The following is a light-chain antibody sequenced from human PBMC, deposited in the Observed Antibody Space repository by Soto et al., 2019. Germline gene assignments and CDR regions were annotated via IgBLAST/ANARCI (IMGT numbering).Light chain of an antibody. J-gene: IGKJ4*01. V-gene: IGKV3-15*01. CDR2: ATS. Sequence: EVVMRQSPATLSASPGDGATLSCRASQGICDNLDWYQQKPGQTPRLLIYATSTRATGVPARFSGSRSGTEFTLTINSLQSEDFAVYYCQRYNNWPLTFGGGTKVESK. CDR1: QGICDN. CDR3: QRYNNWPLT.